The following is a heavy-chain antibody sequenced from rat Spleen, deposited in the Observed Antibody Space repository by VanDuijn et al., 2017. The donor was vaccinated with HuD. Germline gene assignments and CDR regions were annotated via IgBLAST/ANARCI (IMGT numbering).Heavy chain of an antibody. D-gene: IGHD5-1*01. CDR2: ISNTGGTT. V-gene: IGHV5-7*01. Sequence: EVQLVESDGGLVQPGRSLKLSCVASGFTFSDYNMAWVRQAPNKGLEWVASISNTGGTTYYPDSMKGRFTISRDIARSTLYLQMNSLRSADTATYYCTRNWDYWGQGVMVTVSS. J-gene: IGHJ2*01. CDR3: TRNWDY. CDR1: GFTFSDYN.